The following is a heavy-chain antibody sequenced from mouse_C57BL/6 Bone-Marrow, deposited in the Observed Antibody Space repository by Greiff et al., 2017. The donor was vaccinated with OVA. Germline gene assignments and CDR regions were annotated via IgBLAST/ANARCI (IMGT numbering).Heavy chain of an antibody. J-gene: IGHJ3*01. CDR3: ARGGSSRFAY. D-gene: IGHD1-1*01. Sequence: QVQLKESGAELVKPGASVKMSCKASGYTFTSYWITWVKQRPGQGLEWIGDIYPGSGSTNYNEKFKSKATLTVDTSSSTAYMQLSSLTSEDSAVYYCARGGSSRFAYWCQGTLVTVSA. CDR1: GYTFTSYW. V-gene: IGHV1-55*01. CDR2: IYPGSGST.